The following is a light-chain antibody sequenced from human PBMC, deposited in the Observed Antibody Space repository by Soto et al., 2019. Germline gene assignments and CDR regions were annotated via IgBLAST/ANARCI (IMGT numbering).Light chain of an antibody. Sequence: SYELTQPPSVSVAPGKTARITCGGNNIGSTSVHWYQPKPGQAPVLVSYYDSDRPSGIPERFSGSNSGNTATLPISRVEAGDEADYYCLVLDSSSDVVFGGGTTLTVL. CDR1: NIGSTS. CDR2: YDS. CDR3: LVLDSSSDVV. V-gene: IGLV3-21*04. J-gene: IGLJ2*01.